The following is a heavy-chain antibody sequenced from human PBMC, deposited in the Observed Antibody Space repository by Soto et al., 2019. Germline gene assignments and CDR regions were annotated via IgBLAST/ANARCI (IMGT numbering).Heavy chain of an antibody. J-gene: IGHJ4*02. CDR1: GGSFSGYY. CDR2: INHSGST. V-gene: IGHV4-34*01. CDR3: ARGHLGSSSSTFDY. Sequence: LSLTCAVYGGSFSGYYWSWIRQPPGKGLEWIGEINHSGSTNYNPSLKSRVTISVDTSKNQFSLKLSSVTAADTAVYYCARGHLGSSSSTFDYWGQGTLVTVSS. D-gene: IGHD6-6*01.